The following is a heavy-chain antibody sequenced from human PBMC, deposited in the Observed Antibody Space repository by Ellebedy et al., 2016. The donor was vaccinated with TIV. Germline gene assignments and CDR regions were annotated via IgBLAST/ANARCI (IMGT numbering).Heavy chain of an antibody. CDR2: IYHSGST. CDR1: GGSISSGSYY. Sequence: SETLSLTXTVSGGSISSGSYYWSWIRQPPGKGLEWIGYIYHSGSTYYNPSLKSRVTISVDRSKNQFSLKLSSVTAADTAVYYCARGGYTARLVGLGDYMDVWGKGTTVTVSS. CDR3: ARGGYTARLVGLGDYMDV. J-gene: IGHJ6*03. D-gene: IGHD5-18*01. V-gene: IGHV4-30-2*01.